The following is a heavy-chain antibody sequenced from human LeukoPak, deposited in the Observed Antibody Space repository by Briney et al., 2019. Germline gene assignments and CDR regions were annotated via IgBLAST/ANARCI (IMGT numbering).Heavy chain of an antibody. J-gene: IGHJ4*02. D-gene: IGHD2-2*02. V-gene: IGHV4-4*07. CDR3: ARRRAVVVPAARPFDY. CDR1: GGSISSYY. Sequence: SETLSLTCTVSGGSISSYYWNWIRQPAGKGLEWIGRFYTSESSNYNPSLKSRVTMSVDTSKNQFSLKLNSVTAADTAVYYCARRRAVVVPAARPFDYWGQGTLVTVSS. CDR2: FYTSESS.